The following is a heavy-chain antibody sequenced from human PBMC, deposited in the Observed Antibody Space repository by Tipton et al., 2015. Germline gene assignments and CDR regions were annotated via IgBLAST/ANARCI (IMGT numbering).Heavy chain of an antibody. Sequence: SLRLSCAASGFTFSSYAVHWVRQAPGKGLDWVAVISFDGFYNYYGDSVQGRFTMSRDNPKNTLYLQMNSLRGEDTAVYYCAKDRGEGYTRGLHYWGQGTLVTVSS. D-gene: IGHD5-24*01. CDR2: ISFDGFYN. CDR1: GFTFSSYA. V-gene: IGHV3-30*18. J-gene: IGHJ4*02. CDR3: AKDRGEGYTRGLHY.